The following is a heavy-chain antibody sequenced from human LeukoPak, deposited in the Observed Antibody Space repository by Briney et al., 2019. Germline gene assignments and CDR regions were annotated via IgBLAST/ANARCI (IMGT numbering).Heavy chain of an antibody. CDR3: AKDHDFWSGYYKYAFDI. J-gene: IGHJ3*02. CDR1: GFTFSSYA. CDR2: ISGSGGST. D-gene: IGHD3-3*01. V-gene: IGHV3-23*01. Sequence: GGSLRLSCAASGFTFSSYAMIWVRQAPGKGLEWVSGISGSGGSTYYTDSVKGRFTISRDNSKNTLYLQMNSLRAEDTALYYCAKDHDFWSGYYKYAFDIWGQGTMVTVSS.